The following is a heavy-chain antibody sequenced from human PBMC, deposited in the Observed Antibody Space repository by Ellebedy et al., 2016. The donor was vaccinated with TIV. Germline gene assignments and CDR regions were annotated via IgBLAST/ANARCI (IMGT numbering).Heavy chain of an antibody. V-gene: IGHV4-34*01. CDR1: GGSFSGYY. CDR2: INHSGST. D-gene: IGHD3-10*01. CDR3: ARGLEWFGIYYYYYMDV. Sequence: SETLSLTCAVYGGSFSGYYWSWIRQPPGKGLEWIGEINHSGSTNYNPSLKSRVTISVDTSKNQFSLKLSSVTAADTAVYYCARGLEWFGIYYYYYMDVWGKGTTVTVSS. J-gene: IGHJ6*03.